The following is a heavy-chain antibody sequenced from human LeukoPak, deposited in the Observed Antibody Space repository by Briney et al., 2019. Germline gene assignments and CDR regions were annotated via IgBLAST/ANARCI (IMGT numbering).Heavy chain of an antibody. Sequence: GGSLRLSCAASGFTVSSNYMSWVRQAPGKGLEWVSSISSSSSYIYYADSVKGRFTISRDNAKNSLYLQMNSLRAEDTAVYYCARDEVGAAAGTLRYWGQGTLVTVSS. V-gene: IGHV3-21*01. J-gene: IGHJ4*02. D-gene: IGHD6-13*01. CDR1: GFTVSSNY. CDR2: ISSSSSYI. CDR3: ARDEVGAAAGTLRY.